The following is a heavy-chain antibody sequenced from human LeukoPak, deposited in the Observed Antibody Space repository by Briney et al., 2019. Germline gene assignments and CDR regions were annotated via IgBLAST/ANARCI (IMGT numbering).Heavy chain of an antibody. V-gene: IGHV1-2*04. Sequence: GASVKVSCKASGYTFSGCYIHWVRQAPGQGLEWMGRINPGSGGTNYAQKFQGWVTMTRDTSISTAYMELSGLTSDDTAVYYCARETSDSSTYYHDYWGQGTLVTVSS. J-gene: IGHJ4*02. CDR2: INPGSGGT. CDR1: GYTFSGCY. CDR3: ARETSDSSTYYHDY. D-gene: IGHD3-22*01.